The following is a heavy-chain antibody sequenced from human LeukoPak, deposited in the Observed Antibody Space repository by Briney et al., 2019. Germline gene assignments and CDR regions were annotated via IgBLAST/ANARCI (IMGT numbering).Heavy chain of an antibody. Sequence: GASVKVSCKASGYTFTSYGISWVRQAPGQGLEWMGWISAYNGNTNYAQKLQGRVTMTTDTSTGTAYMELRSLRSDDTAVYYCARHPLSGSYGGGLGYWGQGTLVTVSS. CDR3: ARHPLSGSYGGGLGY. CDR2: ISAYNGNT. D-gene: IGHD1-26*01. CDR1: GYTFTSYG. V-gene: IGHV1-18*01. J-gene: IGHJ4*02.